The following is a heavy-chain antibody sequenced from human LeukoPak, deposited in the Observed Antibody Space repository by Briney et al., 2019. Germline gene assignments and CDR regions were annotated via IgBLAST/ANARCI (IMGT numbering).Heavy chain of an antibody. J-gene: IGHJ5*02. V-gene: IGHV3-33*01. D-gene: IGHD4-11*01. Sequence: PGGSLRLSCAASGFTFSSYGMHRVRQAPGKGLEWVAVIWYDGSNKYYADSVKGRFTISRDNSKNTLYLQMNSLRAEDTAVYYCARLRTTAWFDPWGQGTLVTVSS. CDR1: GFTFSSYG. CDR3: ARLRTTAWFDP. CDR2: IWYDGSNK.